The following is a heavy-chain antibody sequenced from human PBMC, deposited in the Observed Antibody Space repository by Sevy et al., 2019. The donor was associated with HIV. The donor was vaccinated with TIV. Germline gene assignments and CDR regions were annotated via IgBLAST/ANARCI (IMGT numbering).Heavy chain of an antibody. CDR1: GFTVSSNY. Sequence: GGSLRLSCAASGFTVSSNYVSWVRQAPGKGLEWVSVIYSGGSTYYADSVKGRFTISRDNSKNTLYLQMNSLRAEDTAVYYCARDSTHNWFDPWGQGTLVTVSS. J-gene: IGHJ5*02. CDR3: ARDSTHNWFDP. CDR2: IYSGGST. V-gene: IGHV3-53*01.